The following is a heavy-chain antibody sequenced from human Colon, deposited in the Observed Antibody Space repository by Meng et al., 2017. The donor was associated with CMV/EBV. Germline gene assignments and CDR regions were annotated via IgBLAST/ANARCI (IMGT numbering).Heavy chain of an antibody. CDR2: ISGSGGST. D-gene: IGHD3-16*01. CDR3: AKSLRGTRRYYFDY. CDR1: SSAFSTYN. J-gene: IGHJ4*02. V-gene: IGHV3-23*01. Sequence: GGSLKISCAASSSAFSTYNMNWVRQAPGKGLEWVSAISGSGGSTYYADSVKGRFTISRDNSKNTLYLQMNSLRAEDTAVYYCAKSLRGTRRYYFDYWGQGTLVTVSS.